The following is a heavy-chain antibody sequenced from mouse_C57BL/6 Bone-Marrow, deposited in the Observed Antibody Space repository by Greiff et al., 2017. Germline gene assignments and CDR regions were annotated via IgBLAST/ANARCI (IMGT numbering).Heavy chain of an antibody. CDR1: GYTFTSYW. D-gene: IGHD1-1*01. CDR2: IDPSDSYT. V-gene: IGHV1-69*01. J-gene: IGHJ1*03. Sequence: QVQLQQPGAELVMPGASVKLSCKASGYTFTSYWMHWVKQRPGQGLEWIGEIDPSDSYTNYNQKFKGKFTLTVDKSSSTAYMQLSSLTSEDSAVYYCARDYYYGSSPWYFDVWGTGTTVTVSS. CDR3: ARDYYYGSSPWYFDV.